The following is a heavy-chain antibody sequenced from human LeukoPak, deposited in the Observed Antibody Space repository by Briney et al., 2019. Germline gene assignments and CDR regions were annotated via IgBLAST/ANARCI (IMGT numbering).Heavy chain of an antibody. D-gene: IGHD2-2*02. CDR3: ARSDDCSSTSCYTSIAAAGKIDY. V-gene: IGHV1-2*02. J-gene: IGHJ4*02. Sequence: GESLKISCKGSGYTFTGYYMHWVRQAPGQGLEWMGWINPNSGGTNYAQKFQGRVTMTRDTSISTAYMELSRLRSDDTAVYYCARSDDCSSTSCYTSIAAAGKIDYWGQGTLVTVSS. CDR2: INPNSGGT. CDR1: GYTFTGYY.